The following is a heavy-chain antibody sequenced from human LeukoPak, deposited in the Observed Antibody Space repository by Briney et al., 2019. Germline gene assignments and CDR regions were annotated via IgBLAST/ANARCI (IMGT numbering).Heavy chain of an antibody. CDR3: ARDSRFHGMDV. J-gene: IGHJ6*02. CDR1: GYTFTSYA. V-gene: IGHV1-3*02. Sequence: GASVKVSCKASGYTFTSYAMHWVRQAPGQRLEWMGWSNAGNGNAKYSQEVQGRVTITRDTSASTAYMELRSLRSEDMAVYYCARDSRFHGMDVWGQGTTVTVSS. CDR2: SNAGNGNA.